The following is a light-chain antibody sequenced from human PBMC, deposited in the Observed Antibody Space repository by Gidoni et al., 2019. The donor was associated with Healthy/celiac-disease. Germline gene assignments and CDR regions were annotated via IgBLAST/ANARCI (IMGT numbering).Light chain of an antibody. CDR1: QRLLHSNGYNY. CDR3: MQALQTLLT. CDR2: SRP. J-gene: IGKJ4*01. V-gene: IGKV2-28*01. Sequence: DIVLTQSPLSLPVTPGEPASISCRSSQRLLHSNGYNYLDWYLQKPGQSPQPPIHSRPPRPSGVPDRFSGSGSGTDFTLKISRVEAEDVGVYYCMQALQTLLTFGGXTKVEIK.